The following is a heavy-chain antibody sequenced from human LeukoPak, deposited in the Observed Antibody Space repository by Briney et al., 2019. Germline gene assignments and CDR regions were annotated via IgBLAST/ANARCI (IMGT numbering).Heavy chain of an antibody. J-gene: IGHJ3*02. CDR2: ISSSSSYI. CDR3: ARLDIVATIRAFDI. Sequence: WGSLRLSCAASGFTFSSYSMNWVRQAPGKGLECVSSISSSSSYIYYADSVKGRFTISRDNAKNSLYLQMNSLRAEDTAVYYCARLDIVATIRAFDIWGQGTMVTVSS. D-gene: IGHD5-12*01. CDR1: GFTFSSYS. V-gene: IGHV3-21*01.